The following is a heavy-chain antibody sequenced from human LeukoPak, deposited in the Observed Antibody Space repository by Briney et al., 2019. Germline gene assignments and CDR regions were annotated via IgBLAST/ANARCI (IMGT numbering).Heavy chain of an antibody. Sequence: PGGSLRLSCAASGFTFSSYSMKWARQAPGKGLEWVSSISSSSSSDIYHADSVKGRFTISRDNAKNSLYLQMNSLRAEDTALYYCARDPEQNYYDSSGYYYVGGMDVWGQGTTVTVSS. CDR1: GFTFSSYS. CDR2: ISSSSSSDI. J-gene: IGHJ6*02. D-gene: IGHD3-22*01. CDR3: ARDPEQNYYDSSGYYYVGGMDV. V-gene: IGHV3-21*04.